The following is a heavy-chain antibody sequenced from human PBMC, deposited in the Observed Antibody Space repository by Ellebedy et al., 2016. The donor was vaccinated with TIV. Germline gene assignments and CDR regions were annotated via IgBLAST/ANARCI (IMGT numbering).Heavy chain of an antibody. D-gene: IGHD1-1*01. J-gene: IGHJ3*02. Sequence: GESLKISXAASGFTFRNYAMSWVRQAPGKGLEWVGNMNQDGSRRDYVASVVGRFTISRDNGRNSLYLQMNSLRADDTAVYYCARDGTTSSMDIWGQGTMVTVSS. CDR2: MNQDGSRR. V-gene: IGHV3-7*01. CDR1: GFTFRNYA. CDR3: ARDGTTSSMDI.